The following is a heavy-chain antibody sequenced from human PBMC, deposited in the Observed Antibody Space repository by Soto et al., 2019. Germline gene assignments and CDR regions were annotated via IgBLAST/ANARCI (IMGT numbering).Heavy chain of an antibody. V-gene: IGHV3-23*01. CDR2: ISGSGGST. CDR1: GFTFSSYA. D-gene: IGHD3-10*01. J-gene: IGHJ6*02. CDR3: AKAGDYYYYYGMDV. Sequence: EVQLLESGGGLVQPGGSLRLSCAASGFTFSSYAMSWVRQAPGKGLEWVSCISGSGGSTYYADSVKGRFTISRDNSKNKLYLQMNSLRAEDTAVYYCAKAGDYYYYYGMDVWGQGTTVTVSS.